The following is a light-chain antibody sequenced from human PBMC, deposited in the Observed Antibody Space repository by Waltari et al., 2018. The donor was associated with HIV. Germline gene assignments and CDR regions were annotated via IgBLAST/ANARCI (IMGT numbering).Light chain of an antibody. CDR1: SSDVGGHNS. J-gene: IGLJ2*01. Sequence: QSALTQPASVSGSLGQSITISCTGTSSDVGGHNSVSWYQQHPGKAPKLFISDVSNRPSWVSNRFSGSKSVNTASLTISGLQAEDEADYYCSSYTANSRIFGGGTRLTVL. CDR2: DVS. V-gene: IGLV2-14*03. CDR3: SSYTANSRI.